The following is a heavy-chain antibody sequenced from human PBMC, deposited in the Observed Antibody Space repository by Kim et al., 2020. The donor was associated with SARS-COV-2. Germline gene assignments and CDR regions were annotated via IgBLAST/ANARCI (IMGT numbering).Heavy chain of an antibody. J-gene: IGHJ4*02. D-gene: IGHD2-2*03. CDR3: MKGGWGWIWDH. CDR1: GFTFTGSA. Sequence: GGSLRLSCTTSGFTFTGSAMSWVRQAPGKGLEWVSTIDGSDVPTYYVDSVKGRFTISRDNSKKTLYLQMSNLRADDTAVYYCMKGGWGWIWDHWGQGTLVTVSS. V-gene: IGHV3-23*01. CDR2: IDGSDVPT.